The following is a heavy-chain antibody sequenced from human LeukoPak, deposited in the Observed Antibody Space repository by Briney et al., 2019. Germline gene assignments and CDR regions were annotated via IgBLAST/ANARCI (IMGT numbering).Heavy chain of an antibody. V-gene: IGHV1-24*01. J-gene: IGHJ3*02. CDR1: GGTFSSYA. D-gene: IGHD1-26*01. CDR2: FDPEDGET. CDR3: ATVGAHDAFDI. Sequence: ASVKVSCKASGGTFSSYAISWVRQAPGQGLEWMGGFDPEDGETIYAQKFQGRVTMTEDTSTDTAYMELSSLRSEDTAVYYCATVGAHDAFDIWGQGTMVTVSS.